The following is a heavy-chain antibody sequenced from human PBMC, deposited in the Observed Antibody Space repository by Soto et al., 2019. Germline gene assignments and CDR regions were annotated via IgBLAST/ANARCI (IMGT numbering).Heavy chain of an antibody. Sequence: SETQCLTCTVSGGSIRSGGYYWSWIRQHPGKGLEWIGYIYNSGSTYYNPPLKSRVTISVDTSKNQFSLKLNSVTAADTAVYYCARDLWGYCGTDCYPLDVWGQGTTVTVSS. CDR2: IYNSGST. D-gene: IGHD2-21*02. V-gene: IGHV4-61*08. CDR1: GGSIRSGGYY. J-gene: IGHJ6*02. CDR3: ARDLWGYCGTDCYPLDV.